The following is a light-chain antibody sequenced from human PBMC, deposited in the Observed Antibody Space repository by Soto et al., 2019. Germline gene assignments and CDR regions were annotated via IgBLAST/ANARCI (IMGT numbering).Light chain of an antibody. J-gene: IGKJ1*01. V-gene: IGKV3-20*01. CDR2: AAS. CDR1: QSVSSAY. CDR3: QHYGSSSTWT. Sequence: EIVLTQSPGTLSLSPGERATLSCRASQSVSSAYLAWYQHKPGQPPTLLIYAASSRVTGIPDRFSGSGSGTDFTLTISRLEPEDFAVYYCQHYGSSSTWTVGQGTKVEIK.